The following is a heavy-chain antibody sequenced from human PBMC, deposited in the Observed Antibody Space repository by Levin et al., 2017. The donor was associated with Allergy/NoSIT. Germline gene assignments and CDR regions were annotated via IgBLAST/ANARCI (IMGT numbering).Heavy chain of an antibody. CDR3: ARDYCGGDCYDY. V-gene: IGHV3-30-3*01. CDR1: GFTFSSYA. D-gene: IGHD2-21*01. CDR2: ISYDGSNK. J-gene: IGHJ4*02. Sequence: GGSLRLSCAASGFTFSSYAMHWVRQAPGKGLEWVAVISYDGSNKYYADSVKGRFTISRDNSKNTLYLQMNSLRAEDTAVYYCARDYCGGDCYDYWGQGTLVTVSS.